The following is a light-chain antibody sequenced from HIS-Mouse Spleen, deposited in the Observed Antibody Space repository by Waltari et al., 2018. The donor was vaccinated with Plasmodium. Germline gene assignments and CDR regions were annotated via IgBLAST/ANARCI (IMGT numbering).Light chain of an antibody. CDR1: PSVLYSSNNKNY. CDR3: QQYYSTPYT. CDR2: WAS. J-gene: IGKJ2*01. V-gene: IGKV4-1*01. Sequence: DIVMTQSPDSLTASPGEMATINCQSSPSVLYSSNNKNYLAWYPQKPGQPPKLLIYWASTRESGVPDRFSGSGAGTDFTLTISSLQAEDVAVYYCQQYYSTPYTFGQGTKLEIK.